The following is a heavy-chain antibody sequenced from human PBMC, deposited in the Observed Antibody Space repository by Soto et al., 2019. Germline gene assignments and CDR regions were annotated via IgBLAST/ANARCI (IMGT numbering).Heavy chain of an antibody. D-gene: IGHD3-22*01. Sequence: SETLSLTCTVSGGSISSGGYYWSWIRQHPGKGLEWIGYIYYSGSTYYNPSLKSRVTISVDPSKNQFSLKLSSVTAADTAVYYCARVPRPHHTQMGYFQRLKDWYFDLWGHGTLVTVSS. J-gene: IGHJ2*01. V-gene: IGHV4-31*03. CDR2: IYYSGST. CDR3: ARVPRPHHTQMGYFQRLKDWYFDL. CDR1: GGSISSGGYY.